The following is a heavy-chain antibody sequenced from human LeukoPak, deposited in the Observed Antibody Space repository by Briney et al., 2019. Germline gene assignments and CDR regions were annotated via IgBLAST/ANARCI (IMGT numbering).Heavy chain of an antibody. CDR2: ISGSGGST. Sequence: GGSLRLSCAASGFTFSSYGMSWVRQAPGKGLEWVSAISGSGGSTYYADSVKGRFTISRDNSKNTLYLQMNSLRAEDTAVYYCAKKYSAYYYDSSGYHPLHDAFDIWGQGTMVTVSS. CDR1: GFTFSSYG. J-gene: IGHJ3*02. CDR3: AKKYSAYYYDSSGYHPLHDAFDI. D-gene: IGHD3-22*01. V-gene: IGHV3-23*01.